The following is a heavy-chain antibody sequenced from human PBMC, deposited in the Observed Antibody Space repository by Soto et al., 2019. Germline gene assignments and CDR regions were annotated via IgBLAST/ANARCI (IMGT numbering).Heavy chain of an antibody. CDR2: IGTAGDT. V-gene: IGHV3-13*04. D-gene: IGHD1-1*01. CDR3: AKYVDDTGWNVALDP. CDR1: GFTISSYD. J-gene: IGHJ5*02. Sequence: PGGSLRLSCAASGFTISSYDIHWIRQAKGKVLEWVSTIGTAGDTYYPGSVKGRFTISRENAKNSLYLQMNSLRDEDTAMYYCAKYVDDTGWNVALDPWGQGTLVTVSS.